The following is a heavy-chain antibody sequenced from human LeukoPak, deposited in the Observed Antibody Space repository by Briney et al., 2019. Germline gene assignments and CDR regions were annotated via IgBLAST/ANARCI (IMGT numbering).Heavy chain of an antibody. D-gene: IGHD6-19*01. CDR2: IYYSGST. V-gene: IGHV4-39*07. CDR3: ARGGEEYSGWSSPHGFDI. J-gene: IGHJ3*02. CDR1: GGSISSSSYY. Sequence: PSETLSLTCTVSGGSISSSSYYWGWIRQPPGKGLEWIGSIYYSGSTYYNPSLKSRVTISVDTSKNQFSLKLSSVTAADTAVYYCARGGEEYSGWSSPHGFDIWGQGTMVTVSS.